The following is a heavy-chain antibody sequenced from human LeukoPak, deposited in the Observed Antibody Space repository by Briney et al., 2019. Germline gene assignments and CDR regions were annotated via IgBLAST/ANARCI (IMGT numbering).Heavy chain of an antibody. J-gene: IGHJ4*02. V-gene: IGHV3-30*02. CDR2: IRYDGSNK. Sequence: GGSLRLSCAASGFTFSSYGIHWVRQAPGKGLEWVAFIRYDGSNKYYADSVKGRFTISRDSSKNTLYLQMNSLRADDTAVYYCAKDWVNSFDYWGQGTLVTVSS. CDR3: AKDWVNSFDY. CDR1: GFTFSSYG. D-gene: IGHD2/OR15-2a*01.